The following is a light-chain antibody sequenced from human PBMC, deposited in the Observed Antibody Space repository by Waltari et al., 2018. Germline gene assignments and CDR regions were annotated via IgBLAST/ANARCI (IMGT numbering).Light chain of an antibody. CDR2: EVN. Sequence: QSALTPPASVSGSPGQSITIPCTGTSRDVGSSVLVSWYQQHPGKAAKLMIYEVNKRPSGVSDRFSGSKSGSTAFLTISGLQAEDEAHYYCCSYAGSSVFKVLFGGGTKLTVL. V-gene: IGLV2-23*02. CDR3: CSYAGSSVFKVL. J-gene: IGLJ2*01. CDR1: SRDVGSSVL.